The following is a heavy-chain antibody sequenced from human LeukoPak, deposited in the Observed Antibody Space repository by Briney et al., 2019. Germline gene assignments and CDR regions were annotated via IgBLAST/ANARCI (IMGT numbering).Heavy chain of an antibody. CDR2: IIPIFGTA. V-gene: IGHV1-69*13. CDR3: ARDVTMGYCSGGSCYSGWYFDY. Sequence: SVKVSCKASGGTFSSYAISWVRQAPGQGLEWMGGIIPIFGTANYAQKFQGRVTITADESTSTAYMELSSLRSEDTAVYYCARDVTMGYCSGGSCYSGWYFDYWGQGTLVTVSS. J-gene: IGHJ4*02. D-gene: IGHD2-15*01. CDR1: GGTFSSYA.